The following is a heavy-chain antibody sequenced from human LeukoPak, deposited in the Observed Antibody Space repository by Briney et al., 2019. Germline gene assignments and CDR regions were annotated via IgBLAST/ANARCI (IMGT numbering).Heavy chain of an antibody. V-gene: IGHV3-23*01. Sequence: GGSLRLSCAASGFTFSSYAMRWVRQAPGKGLEWVSAISGSGGSTYYADSVKGRFTISRDNSKNTLYLQMNSLRAEDTAVYYCASPPFYGDYEDYWGQGTLVTVSS. J-gene: IGHJ4*02. CDR2: ISGSGGST. CDR1: GFTFSSYA. D-gene: IGHD4-17*01. CDR3: ASPPFYGDYEDY.